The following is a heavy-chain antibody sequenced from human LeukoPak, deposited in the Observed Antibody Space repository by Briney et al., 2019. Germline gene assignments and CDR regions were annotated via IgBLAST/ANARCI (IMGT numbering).Heavy chain of an antibody. J-gene: IGHJ4*02. CDR2: IKQDGSEK. V-gene: IGHV3-7*01. D-gene: IGHD6-6*01. Sequence: PGGSLRLSCAASGFTFSSHWMSWVRQAPGKGLEWVAKIKQDGSEKYYADSVKGRFTISRDNAKNSLYLQMNSLRPEDTAVYYCARAPAAARPYYFDYWGQGTLVAVSS. CDR1: GFTFSSHW. CDR3: ARAPAAARPYYFDY.